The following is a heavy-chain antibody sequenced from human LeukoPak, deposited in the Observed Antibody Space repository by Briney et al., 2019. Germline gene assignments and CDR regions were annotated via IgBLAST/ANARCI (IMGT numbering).Heavy chain of an antibody. V-gene: IGHV3-21*01. CDR1: GFTFSTYP. J-gene: IGHJ4*02. CDR2: IDPSSTYI. CDR3: ARGEGYYDSSGYYDY. Sequence: PGGSLRLSCSASGFTFSTYPMNWVRQAPGKGLEWVSSIDPSSTYIYYADSVRGRFTISRDNAKNSLYLQMNSLRAEDTAVYYCARGEGYYDSSGYYDYWGQGTLVTVSS. D-gene: IGHD3-22*01.